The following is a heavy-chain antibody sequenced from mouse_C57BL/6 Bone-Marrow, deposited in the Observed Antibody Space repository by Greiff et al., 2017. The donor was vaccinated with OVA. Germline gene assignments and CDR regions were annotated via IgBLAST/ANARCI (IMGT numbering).Heavy chain of an antibody. V-gene: IGHV1-42*01. CDR3: ARLGGYGWFAY. D-gene: IGHD2-2*01. CDR1: GYSFTGYY. J-gene: IGHJ3*01. CDR2: INPSTGGT. Sequence: EVMLVESGPELVKPGASVKISCKASGYSFTGYYMNWVKQSPEKSLEWIGEINPSTGGTTYNQKFKAKATFTVDKSSSTAYMQLKSLASADYEVYYGARLGGYGWFAYWGQGTLITVSA.